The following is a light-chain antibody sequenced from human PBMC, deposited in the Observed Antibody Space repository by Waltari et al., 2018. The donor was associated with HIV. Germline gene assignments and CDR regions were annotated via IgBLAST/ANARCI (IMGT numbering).Light chain of an antibody. CDR3: ATWDDSLNGPV. CDR1: SSNIGSHT. Sequence: QSVLTQPPSASGTPGQRVTISCSGTSSNIGSHTVDWYQQLPGAAPNLLIYSTNQRPAGVPDRVAGSKSGTSASLAISGLQSEDEADYFCATWDDSLNGPVFGGGTKLTVL. J-gene: IGLJ2*01. CDR2: STN. V-gene: IGLV1-44*01.